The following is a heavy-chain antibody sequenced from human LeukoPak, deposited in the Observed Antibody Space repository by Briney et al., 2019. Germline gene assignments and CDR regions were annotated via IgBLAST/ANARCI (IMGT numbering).Heavy chain of an antibody. V-gene: IGHV4-34*01. Sequence: SETLSLTCAVYGGSFSGYYWSWIRQPPGKGLEWIGEINHSGSTNYNPSLKSRVTISVDTSKNQFSLKLSSVTAADTAVYYCARRGTAGNEAFDYWGQGTLVTVSS. CDR1: GGSFSGYY. CDR3: ARRGTAGNEAFDY. D-gene: IGHD6-13*01. CDR2: INHSGST. J-gene: IGHJ4*02.